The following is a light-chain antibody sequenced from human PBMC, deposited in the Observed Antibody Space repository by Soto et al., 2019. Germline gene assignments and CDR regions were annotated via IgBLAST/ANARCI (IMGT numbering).Light chain of an antibody. V-gene: IGKV1-5*03. CDR3: QQYNSYST. CDR2: KAS. CDR1: QSISSW. J-gene: IGKJ1*01. Sequence: DIQMTQSPSTLSASVGDRVTITCRASQSISSWMAWYQKKPGKAPKLLIYKASSLESGVPSRFSGSGSGTEFTLTISSLQPDDSATYYCQQYNSYSTFGQGTKVEI.